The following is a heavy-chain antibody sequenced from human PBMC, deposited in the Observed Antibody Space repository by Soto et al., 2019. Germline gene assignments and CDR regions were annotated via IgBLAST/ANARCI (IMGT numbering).Heavy chain of an antibody. CDR2: IYYSGST. CDR1: GGSISSGGYY. CDR3: ARDPKVNLWDSIGENTLDAFDI. Sequence: PSETLSLTCTVSGGSISSGGYYWSWIRQHPGKGLEWIGYIYYSGSTYYNPSLKSRVTISVDTSKNQFSLKLSSVTAADTAVYYCARDPKVNLWDSIGENTLDAFDIWGQGTMVTVSS. V-gene: IGHV4-31*03. J-gene: IGHJ3*02. D-gene: IGHD3-22*01.